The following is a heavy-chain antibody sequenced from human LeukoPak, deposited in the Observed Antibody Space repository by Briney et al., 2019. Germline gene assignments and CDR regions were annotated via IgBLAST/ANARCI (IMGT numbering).Heavy chain of an antibody. CDR3: ARGRIAKIVVVHSLQYGMDV. D-gene: IGHD3-22*01. J-gene: IGHJ6*02. CDR2: INDYSGNT. V-gene: IGHV4-34*01. CDR1: GGSFTDYF. Sequence: SEPLSLTCDVFGGSFTDYFWTWIRQSPGKGLEWIGEINDYSGNTNYNPSLNSRVSISLEKCKNQFSLELRSVTAADTAVYYCARGRIAKIVVVHSLQYGMDVWGQGTTVTVSS.